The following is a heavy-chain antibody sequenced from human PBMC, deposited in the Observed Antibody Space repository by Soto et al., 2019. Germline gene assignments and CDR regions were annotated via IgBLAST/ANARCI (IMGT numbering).Heavy chain of an antibody. V-gene: IGHV4-39*01. J-gene: IGHJ5*02. D-gene: IGHD3-9*01. CDR3: ASLGTLYYDILTGYSGNWFDP. Sequence: SETLSLTCTVSGGSIGSSSYYWGWIRQPPGKGLEWIGSIYYSGSTYYNPSLKSRVTISVDTSKNQFSLKLSSVTAADTAVYYCASLGTLYYDILTGYSGNWFDPWGQGTLVTVSS. CDR1: GGSIGSSSYY. CDR2: IYYSGST.